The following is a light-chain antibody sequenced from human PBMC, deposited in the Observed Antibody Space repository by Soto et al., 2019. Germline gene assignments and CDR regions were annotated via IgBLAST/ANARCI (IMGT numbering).Light chain of an antibody. CDR1: QGIGDT. CDR3: QQYGSSPRT. CDR2: GAS. J-gene: IGKJ1*01. Sequence: EVVMTQSPANLSVSRGEGVTLSGRASQGIGDTLAWYQHKPGRAPRPIIYGASSRATGIPDRFSGSVSGTDFTLTISRLEPEDFAVYYCQQYGSSPRTFGQGTKVDIK. V-gene: IGKV3-20*01.